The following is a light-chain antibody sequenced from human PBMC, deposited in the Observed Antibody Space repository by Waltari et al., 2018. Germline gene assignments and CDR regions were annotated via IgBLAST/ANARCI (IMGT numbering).Light chain of an antibody. CDR2: MVS. V-gene: IGKV2-30*01. J-gene: IGKJ1*01. CDR1: HSLVYDNGNTY. Sequence: DAVMTQSPLSLSVALGQPAPLSCTSSHSLVYDNGNTYLNWFHQRPGQSPRRLIYMVSTRDSGVAGRFSGSGSGTDFTLTINGVEAEDVGLYFCMQGANWPPTFGQGTRVEIK. CDR3: MQGANWPPT.